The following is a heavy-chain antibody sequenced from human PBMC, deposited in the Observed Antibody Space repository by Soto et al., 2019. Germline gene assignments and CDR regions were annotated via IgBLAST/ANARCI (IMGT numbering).Heavy chain of an antibody. CDR2: TYYRSKWYN. Sequence: PSQTLSLTCAISGDSVSSSSVTWNCIRQSPSRGLEWLGRTYYRSKWYNDYAESVKSRITINSDTSKNQFSLHLNSVTPEDAAVYYCVRLIGNSWLDFWGQGTLVTVSS. V-gene: IGHV6-1*01. D-gene: IGHD1-26*01. CDR1: GDSVSSSSVT. J-gene: IGHJ5*01. CDR3: VRLIGNSWLDF.